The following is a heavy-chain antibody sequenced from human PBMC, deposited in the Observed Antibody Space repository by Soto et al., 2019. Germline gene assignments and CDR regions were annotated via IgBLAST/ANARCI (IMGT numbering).Heavy chain of an antibody. J-gene: IGHJ4*02. CDR2: IRGNGDPP. CDR1: GFTFSSYA. CDR3: VKSRGGNNFDFFD. D-gene: IGHD5-12*01. Sequence: GSLRLSCSASGFTFSSYAMHWVRQAPGKGLEYVSGIRGNGDPPFYADSVKGRFTISRDNSKNALYLQMSSLSADDTAVYYCVKSRGGNNFDFFDWGQGALVTVSS. V-gene: IGHV3-64D*06.